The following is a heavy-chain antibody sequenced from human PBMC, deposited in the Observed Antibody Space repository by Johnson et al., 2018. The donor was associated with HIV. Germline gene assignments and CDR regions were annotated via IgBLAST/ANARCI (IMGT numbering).Heavy chain of an antibody. CDR1: AFTFISYW. Sequence: LQLVDSRGAVLQPGRSRRLSCASSAFTFISYWMSWVRQAPGKGLEWVANIKQDGSEKYYVDSVKGRLTISRDDSKNTLYLQMNSLKTEDTAVYYCRSWGSSGYYAPFYHDAFDIWGQGTMVTVSS. V-gene: IGHV3-7*05. CDR2: IKQDGSEK. D-gene: IGHD3-22*01. CDR3: RSWGSSGYYAPFYHDAFDI. J-gene: IGHJ3*02.